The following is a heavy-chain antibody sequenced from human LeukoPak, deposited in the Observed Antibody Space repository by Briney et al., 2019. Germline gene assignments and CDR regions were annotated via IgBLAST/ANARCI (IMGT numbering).Heavy chain of an antibody. CDR3: AKPERYGTTWYGRVDY. V-gene: IGHV3-23*01. CDR1: GFTFSNYA. D-gene: IGHD6-13*01. CDR2: IRTSGST. J-gene: IGHJ4*02. Sequence: PGGSLRLSCAASGFTFSNYAMSWVRQAPGKGLEWVSAIRTSGSTYYADSVKGRFTISRDNPKNTLYLQMNSLRGEDTAVYYCAKPERYGTTWYGRVDYWGQGTLVTVSS.